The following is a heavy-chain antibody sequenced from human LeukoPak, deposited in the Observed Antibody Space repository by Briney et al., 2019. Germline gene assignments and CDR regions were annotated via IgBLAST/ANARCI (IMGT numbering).Heavy chain of an antibody. J-gene: IGHJ3*02. CDR1: GYSISSGYY. Sequence: SETLSLTCAVSGYSISSGYYWGWIRQPPGKGLEWIGSIYHSGSTYYNPSLKSRVTISVDTSKNQFSLKLSSVTAADTAVYYCARPPFYDILDAFDIWGQGTMVTVSS. D-gene: IGHD3-9*01. CDR3: ARPPFYDILDAFDI. CDR2: IYHSGST. V-gene: IGHV4-38-2*01.